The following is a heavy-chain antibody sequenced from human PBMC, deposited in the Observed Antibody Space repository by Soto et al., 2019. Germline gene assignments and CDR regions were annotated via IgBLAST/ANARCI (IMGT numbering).Heavy chain of an antibody. Sequence: GSVKVSCRASGYTFPGYYMHYVRQAPGQGLEWMGWINPNSGGTNYAQKFQGRVTMTRDTSISTAYMELSRLRSDDTAVYYCARDAVAGSGDYWGQGTLVTGSS. J-gene: IGHJ4*02. CDR1: GYTFPGYY. D-gene: IGHD6-19*01. CDR2: INPNSGGT. CDR3: ARDAVAGSGDY. V-gene: IGHV1-2*02.